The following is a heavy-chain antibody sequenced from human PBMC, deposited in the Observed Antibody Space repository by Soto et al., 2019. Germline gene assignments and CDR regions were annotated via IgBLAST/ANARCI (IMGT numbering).Heavy chain of an antibody. D-gene: IGHD6-19*01. J-gene: IGHJ6*02. V-gene: IGHV1-69*12. Sequence: QVQLVQSGAEVKKPGSSVKVSCKASGGTFSSYAISWVRQAPGQGLEWMGGIIPIFGTANYAQKFQGRVTITAAESTSTADMERSSLRSEDTAVYYCARPYSRGWFHDYYYGMDVWGQGTTVTVSS. CDR3: ARPYSRGWFHDYYYGMDV. CDR1: GGTFSSYA. CDR2: IIPIFGTA.